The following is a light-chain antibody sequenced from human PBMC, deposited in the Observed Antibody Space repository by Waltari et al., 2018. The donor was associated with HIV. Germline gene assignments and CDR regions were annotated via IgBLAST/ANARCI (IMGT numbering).Light chain of an antibody. CDR1: NSTIGSNF. J-gene: IGLJ2*01. Sequence: QSVLTQAPSASGTPGQRVTISCSGTNSTIGSNFVSCYQQVPGGAPKLLIYRNNQRPSGVPDRFSGSKSVTSASLAISGLRSEDEADYYCAAWDDSLSGLVFGGRTKLTVL. V-gene: IGLV1-47*01. CDR3: AAWDDSLSGLV. CDR2: RNN.